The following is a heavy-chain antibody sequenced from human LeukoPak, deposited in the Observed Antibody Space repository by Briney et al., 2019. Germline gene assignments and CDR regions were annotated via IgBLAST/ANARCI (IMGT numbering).Heavy chain of an antibody. CDR1: GGTFSSYA. J-gene: IGHJ4*02. CDR2: IIPFLGIA. D-gene: IGHD3-10*01. V-gene: IGHV1-69*04. Sequence: ASVKVSCKASGGTFSSYAISWVRQAPGQGLELMGRIIPFLGIANYAQKFQGRVTITADKSTSTAYMELSSLRSEDTAVYYCARENLAYMVRGVYKYFDYWGQGTLVTVSS. CDR3: ARENLAYMVRGVYKYFDY.